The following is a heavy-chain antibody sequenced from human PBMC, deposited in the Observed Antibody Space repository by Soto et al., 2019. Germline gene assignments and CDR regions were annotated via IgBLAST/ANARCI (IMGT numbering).Heavy chain of an antibody. J-gene: IGHJ4*02. Sequence: GGSLTLPCAASGFTFSKYRMQWAGQAPGKGLEGVTLKGNDGNRKVYVDSVKGRFTISRDNSKNTLDLQMNSLRAEDTAVYYCARDDDYEANAFDYWGPGTLVTVSS. CDR1: GFTFSKYR. CDR2: KGNDGNRK. CDR3: ARDDDYEANAFDY. D-gene: IGHD3-22*01. V-gene: IGHV3-33*01.